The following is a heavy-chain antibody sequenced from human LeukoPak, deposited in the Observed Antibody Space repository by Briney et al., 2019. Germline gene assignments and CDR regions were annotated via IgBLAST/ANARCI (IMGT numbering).Heavy chain of an antibody. CDR2: IYYSGST. D-gene: IGHD6-13*01. CDR3: ARRYSSSWYVGFFDP. J-gene: IGHJ5*02. V-gene: IGHV4-59*08. Sequence: SETLSLTCTVSGASIRNYYWSWIRQSPGKGLEWIGYIYYSGSTNYNPSLEGRVAMSVDTSKNQFSLRLSSVIAADTAIYYCARRYSSSWYVGFFDPWGQGTLVTVSS. CDR1: GASIRNYY.